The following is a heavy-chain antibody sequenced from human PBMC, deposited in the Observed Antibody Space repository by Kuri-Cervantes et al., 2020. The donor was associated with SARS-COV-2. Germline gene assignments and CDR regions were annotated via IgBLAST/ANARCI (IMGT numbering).Heavy chain of an antibody. D-gene: IGHD3-22*01. CDR3: ANGGSGYYLHDAFDI. CDR1: GFTFSSCS. Sequence: GESLKISCAASGFTFSSCSMNWVRQAPGKGLEWVSSISSSSSYIYYADSVKGRFTISRDNSKNTLYLQMNSLRAEDTAVYYCANGGSGYYLHDAFDIWGQGTMVTVSS. V-gene: IGHV3-21*04. J-gene: IGHJ3*02. CDR2: ISSSSSYI.